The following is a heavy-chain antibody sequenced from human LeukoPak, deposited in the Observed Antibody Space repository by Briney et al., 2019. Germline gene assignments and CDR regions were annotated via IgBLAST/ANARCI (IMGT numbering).Heavy chain of an antibody. CDR1: GYTFTSYD. CDR3: ARPMGDAFDI. V-gene: IGHV1-8*01. Sequence: ASVKVSCKASGYTFTSYDINWVRQATGQGLEWMGWMNPNSGNTGYAQKFQGRVTITADESTSTAYMELSSLRSEDTAVYYCARPMGDAFDIWGQGTMVTVSS. J-gene: IGHJ3*02. CDR2: MNPNSGNT. D-gene: IGHD5-24*01.